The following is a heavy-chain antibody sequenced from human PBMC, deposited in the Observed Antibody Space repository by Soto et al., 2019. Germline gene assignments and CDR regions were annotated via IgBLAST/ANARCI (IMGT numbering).Heavy chain of an antibody. CDR2: IYSGGST. D-gene: IGHD3-10*01. Sequence: EVQLVESGGGLVQPGGSLRLSCAASGFTVSSNYMSWVRQAPGKGLEWVSVIYSGGSTYYADSVKGRFTISRDNSKNTLYLQMNSLRAEDTAVYYCARDMAAYYYYYGMEVWGQGTTVTVSS. V-gene: IGHV3-66*01. CDR3: ARDMAAYYYYYGMEV. CDR1: GFTVSSNY. J-gene: IGHJ6*02.